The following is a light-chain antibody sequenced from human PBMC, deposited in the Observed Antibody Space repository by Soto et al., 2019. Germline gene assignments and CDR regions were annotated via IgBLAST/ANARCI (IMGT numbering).Light chain of an antibody. V-gene: IGKV1-39*01. Sequence: DIQMTQSPSSLSASVGDRVTITCRASESISNNLNWYQHKPGKAPKVLIYAASSLQSGVPSRFSGSGSGTDFILTITSLQAEDFATYYWQHSYSSLGFTFGPGTKVDL. CDR2: AAS. CDR3: QHSYSSLGFT. CDR1: ESISNN. J-gene: IGKJ3*01.